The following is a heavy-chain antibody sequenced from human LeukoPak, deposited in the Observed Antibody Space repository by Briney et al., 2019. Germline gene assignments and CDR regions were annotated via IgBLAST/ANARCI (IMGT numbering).Heavy chain of an antibody. Sequence: PGGSLRLSCAASGFTFSSYAMSWVRQAPGKGLEWVSSIRGSGGSTYYADSVKGRFSISRENSKNTLYLQVNSLRAEDTAVYYCAKDHYYNNSGYYYVGPFGYWGQGTLVTVSS. J-gene: IGHJ4*02. D-gene: IGHD3-22*01. V-gene: IGHV3-23*01. CDR2: IRGSGGST. CDR3: AKDHYYNNSGYYYVGPFGY. CDR1: GFTFSSYA.